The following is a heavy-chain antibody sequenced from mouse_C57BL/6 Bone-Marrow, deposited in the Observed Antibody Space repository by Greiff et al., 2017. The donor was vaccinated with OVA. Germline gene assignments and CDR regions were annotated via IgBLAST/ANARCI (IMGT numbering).Heavy chain of an antibody. J-gene: IGHJ3*01. CDR3: ARENYYSNYVWFAY. D-gene: IGHD2-5*01. CDR2: IDPSDSYT. Sequence: VQLQQPGAELVRPGTSVKLSCKASGYTFTSYWMHWVKQRPGQGLEWIGVIDPSDSYTNYNQKFKGKATLTVDTSSSTAYMQLSSLTSEDSAVDYCARENYYSNYVWFAYWGQGTLVTVSA. CDR1: GYTFTSYW. V-gene: IGHV1-59*01.